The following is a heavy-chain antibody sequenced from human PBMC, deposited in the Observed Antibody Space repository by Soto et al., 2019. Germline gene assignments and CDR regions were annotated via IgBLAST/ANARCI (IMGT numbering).Heavy chain of an antibody. Sequence: PSETLSLTCAVSGGSISDTNWWTWVRQTPGKGLEWIGYIYHSGRPNYSPSLKSRATISVDTSKNQFSLKLSSVTAADTAVYYCARGYCSSTSCYIWDNWFDPWGQGTLVTVSS. J-gene: IGHJ5*02. CDR3: ARGYCSSTSCYIWDNWFDP. D-gene: IGHD2-2*02. CDR2: IYHSGRP. V-gene: IGHV4-4*02. CDR1: GGSISDTNW.